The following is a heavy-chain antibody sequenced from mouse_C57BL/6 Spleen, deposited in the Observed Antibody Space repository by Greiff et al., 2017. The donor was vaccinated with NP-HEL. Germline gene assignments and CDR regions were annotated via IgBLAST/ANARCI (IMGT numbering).Heavy chain of an antibody. D-gene: IGHD1-1*01. CDR1: GYAFSSSW. CDR2: IYPGDGDT. J-gene: IGHJ2*01. V-gene: IGHV1-82*01. Sequence: VQLQESGPELVKPGASVKISCKASGYAFSSSWMNWVKQRPGKGLEWIGRIYPGDGDTNYNGKFKGKATLTADKSSSTAYMQLSSLTSEDSAVYFCARRDTTVVGFDYWGQGTTLTVSS. CDR3: ARRDTTVVGFDY.